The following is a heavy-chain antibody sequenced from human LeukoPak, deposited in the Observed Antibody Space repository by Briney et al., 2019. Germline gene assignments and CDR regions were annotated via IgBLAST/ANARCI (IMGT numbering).Heavy chain of an antibody. CDR1: GYTFTSYG. D-gene: IGHD2-2*01. Sequence: ASVKVSCKASGYTFTSYGISWVRQAPGQGLEWMGWISAYNGNTNYAQKLQGRVTMTTDTSTSTAYMELRSLRSDDTAVYYCARDIGYCSSTSCYPGLNWGQRTLVTVSS. CDR2: ISAYNGNT. V-gene: IGHV1-18*01. J-gene: IGHJ4*02. CDR3: ARDIGYCSSTSCYPGLN.